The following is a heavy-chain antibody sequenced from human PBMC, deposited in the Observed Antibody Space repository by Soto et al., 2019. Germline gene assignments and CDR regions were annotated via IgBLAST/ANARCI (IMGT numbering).Heavy chain of an antibody. CDR3: ARDVRYDSSGYYDY. CDR2: ISYDGGKK. Sequence: QVPLVESGGGVVQPGRSLRLSCAASGFSFSSYAIHWVRQAPGKGLEWVTVISYDGGKKYYADSVKGRFTISRDNSKNTLYLQMDSLRAEDTAVYYCARDVRYDSSGYYDYWGQGTLVTVSS. J-gene: IGHJ4*02. CDR1: GFSFSSYA. D-gene: IGHD3-22*01. V-gene: IGHV3-30-3*01.